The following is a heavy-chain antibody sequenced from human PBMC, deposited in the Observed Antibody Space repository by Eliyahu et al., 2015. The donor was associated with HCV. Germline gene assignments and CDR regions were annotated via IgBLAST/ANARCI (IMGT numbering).Heavy chain of an antibody. Sequence: QVQLQESGPGLVKPSQTLSLTCTVSGGSISSGSYYWSWIRQPAGKALEWIGRIYTSGSTNYNPSLKSRVTMSVDTSKNQFSLKLSSVTAADTAVYYCARAVLRYFDWLDFFDIWGQGTMVTVSS. CDR3: ARAVLRYFDWLDFFDI. J-gene: IGHJ3*02. D-gene: IGHD3-9*01. CDR2: IYTSGST. V-gene: IGHV4-61*02. CDR1: GGSISSGSYY.